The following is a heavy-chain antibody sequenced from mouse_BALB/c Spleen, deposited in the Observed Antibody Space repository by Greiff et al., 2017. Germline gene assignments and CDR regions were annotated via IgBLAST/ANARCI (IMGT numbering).Heavy chain of an antibody. CDR2: ISDGGSYT. V-gene: IGHV5-4*02. CDR1: GFTFSDYY. J-gene: IGHJ4*01. CDR3: ASGGEAMDY. Sequence: EVQGVESGGGLVKPGGSLKLSCAASGFTFSDYYMYWVRQTPEKRLEWVATISDGGSYTYYPDSVKGRFTISRDNAKNNLYLQMSSLKSEDTAMYYCASGGEAMDYWGQGTSVTVSS.